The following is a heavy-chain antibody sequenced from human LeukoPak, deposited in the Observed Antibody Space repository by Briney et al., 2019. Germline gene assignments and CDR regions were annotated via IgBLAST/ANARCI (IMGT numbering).Heavy chain of an antibody. CDR2: ISSSSSYI. CDR1: GFTFSSYS. D-gene: IGHD6-13*01. J-gene: IGHJ3*02. CDR3: AKDLIDAAHSSSWPIGNDAFDI. V-gene: IGHV3-21*01. Sequence: GGSLGLSCAASGFTFSSYSMNWVRQAPGKGLEWVSSISSSSSYIYYADSVKGRFTISRDNAKNSLYLQMNSLRAEDTAVYYCAKDLIDAAHSSSWPIGNDAFDIWGQGTMVTVSS.